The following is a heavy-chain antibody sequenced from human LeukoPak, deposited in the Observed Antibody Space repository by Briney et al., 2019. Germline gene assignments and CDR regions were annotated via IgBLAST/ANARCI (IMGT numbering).Heavy chain of an antibody. D-gene: IGHD3-10*01. CDR2: IYYSGST. Sequence: NSSETLSLTCTVSGGSISSYYWSWIRQPPGKGLEWIGYIYYSGSTNYNPSLKSRVTISVDTSKNQFSLKLSSVTAADTAVYYCARVGSDYYGSGSYGSMDYWGQGTLVTVSS. J-gene: IGHJ4*02. CDR3: ARVGSDYYGSGSYGSMDY. CDR1: GGSISSYY. V-gene: IGHV4-59*08.